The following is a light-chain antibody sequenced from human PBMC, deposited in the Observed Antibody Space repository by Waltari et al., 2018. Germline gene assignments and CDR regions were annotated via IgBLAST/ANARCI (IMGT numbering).Light chain of an antibody. CDR2: GAS. Sequence: EIVLTQSPGTLSLSLGESATVSCMASQSVSRALAWYQQKPGQAPRLLIYGASTRVTGIPDRFSGSGSGTDFSLTISRLEPDDFAVYYCQHYLRLPVTFGQGTTVEI. CDR1: QSVSRA. V-gene: IGKV3-20*01. CDR3: QHYLRLPVT. J-gene: IGKJ1*01.